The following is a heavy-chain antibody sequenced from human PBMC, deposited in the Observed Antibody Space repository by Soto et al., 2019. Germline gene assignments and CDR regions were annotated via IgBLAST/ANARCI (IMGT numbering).Heavy chain of an antibody. Sequence: QVRLVQSGTEVKKPGASVMVSCKATGYTFANYAIHWVRQAPGQDFEWMGWINAGNGNTRNSQKFQGRVTFTRDTSATTAHMEVGSLRFEDTAVYYCARDLSGCGLTNGHFSVDVWGQGTTVIGSS. J-gene: IGHJ6*02. CDR2: INAGNGNT. D-gene: IGHD2-21*01. CDR1: GYTFANYA. V-gene: IGHV1-3*01. CDR3: ARDLSGCGLTNGHFSVDV.